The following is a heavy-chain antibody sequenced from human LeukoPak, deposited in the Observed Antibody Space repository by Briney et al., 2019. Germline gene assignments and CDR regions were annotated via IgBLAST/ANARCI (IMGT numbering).Heavy chain of an antibody. CDR2: INPGGSSI. J-gene: IGHJ4*02. CDR3: ARSNQADDY. Sequence: GGSLRLSCAASGFTFSSYWMHWVRQVTGKGLVWVARINPGGSSITYADSVKGRFTISRDNAKNTLYLQMDSLRAEDTGVYYCARSNQADDYWGQGTLVTVSS. V-gene: IGHV3-74*01. D-gene: IGHD1-14*01. CDR1: GFTFSSYW.